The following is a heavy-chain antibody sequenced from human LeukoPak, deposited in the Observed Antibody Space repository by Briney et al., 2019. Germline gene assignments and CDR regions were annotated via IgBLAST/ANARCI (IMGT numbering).Heavy chain of an antibody. CDR2: ISGSGGST. CDR3: AKGTRSSSWFHFDY. V-gene: IGHV3-23*01. D-gene: IGHD6-13*01. Sequence: GGSLRLSCAASGFTFSSYAMSWVRQAPGKGLEWVSGISGSGGSTYYADSVKGRFTISRDNSKNTLYLQMNSLRAEDTAVYYCAKGTRSSSWFHFDYWGQETLVTVSS. J-gene: IGHJ4*02. CDR1: GFTFSSYA.